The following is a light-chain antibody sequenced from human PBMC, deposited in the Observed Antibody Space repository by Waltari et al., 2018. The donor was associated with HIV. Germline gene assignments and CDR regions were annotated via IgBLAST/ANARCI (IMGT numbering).Light chain of an antibody. V-gene: IGLV3-1*01. CDR2: QDT. CDR1: KLGNTY. Sequence: SYELIQPPSVSVSPGQTANIPCSGDKLGNTYACWYQQQPGQSPLLVIYQDTGRSSGSPEQFSGSNSGNTATLTIIGTQAMDEADYYCQAWGSSTVVFGGGKLTVL. J-gene: IGLJ2*01. CDR3: QAWGSSTVV.